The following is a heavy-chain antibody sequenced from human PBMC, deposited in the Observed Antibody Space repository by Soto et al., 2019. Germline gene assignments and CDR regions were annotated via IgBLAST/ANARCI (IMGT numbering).Heavy chain of an antibody. CDR2: ISAYNGNT. V-gene: IGHV1-18*04. CDR1: CYTFTSYG. J-gene: IGHJ4*02. D-gene: IGHD3-3*01. Sequence: SVKVSCRASCYTFTSYGISWVRQAPGQGLEWMGWISAYNGNTNYAQKLQGRVTMTTDTSTSTAYMELRSLRSDDTAVYYCAREFLEWPYDYWGQGTLVTVSS. CDR3: AREFLEWPYDY.